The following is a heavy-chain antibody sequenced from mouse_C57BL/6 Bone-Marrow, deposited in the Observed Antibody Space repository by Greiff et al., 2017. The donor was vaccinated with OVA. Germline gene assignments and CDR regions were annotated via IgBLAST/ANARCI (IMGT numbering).Heavy chain of an antibody. CDR3: AKHAGDYGNWDWYFDV. CDR2: IWGGGSK. J-gene: IGHJ1*03. V-gene: IGHV2-9*01. D-gene: IGHD1-1*01. Sequence: VKVVESGPGLVAPSQSLSITCTVSGFSLTSYGVDWVRQPPGKGLEWLGVIWGGGSKNYNSALMSILSISKDNSKSKVFLKMNSLQTDDTAMYYCAKHAGDYGNWDWYFDVWGTGTTVTVSS. CDR1: GFSLTSYG.